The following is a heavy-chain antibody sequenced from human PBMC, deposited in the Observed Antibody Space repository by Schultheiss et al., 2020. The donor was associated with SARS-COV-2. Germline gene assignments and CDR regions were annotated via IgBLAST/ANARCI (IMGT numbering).Heavy chain of an antibody. J-gene: IGHJ4*02. D-gene: IGHD6-6*01. CDR3: ATSRGTQYSSFYFDY. CDR2: IYHSGST. CDR1: GYSISSYY. V-gene: IGHV4-59*04. Sequence: SETLSLTCAVSGYSISSYYWSWIRQPPGKGLEWIGYIYHSGSTYYNPSLKSRVTISVDRSKNQFSLKLSSVTAADTAVYYCATSRGTQYSSFYFDYWGQGTLVTVSS.